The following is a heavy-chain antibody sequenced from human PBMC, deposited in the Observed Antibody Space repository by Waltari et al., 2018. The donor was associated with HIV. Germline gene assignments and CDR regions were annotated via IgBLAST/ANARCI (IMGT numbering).Heavy chain of an antibody. CDR2: VKEDGTEE. V-gene: IGHV3-7*03. J-gene: IGHJ3*01. D-gene: IGHD3-22*01. CDR1: GFNFGNYW. CDR3: TRGAIYSSGPFDAFDV. Sequence: VESGGGVAQPGESRKLSCRGSGFNFGNYWMSWVRQAPGKGLEWLANVKEDGTEEYYLESMKGRFTIYRENDKSTMYLQMDNLRVDDTAMYHCTRGAIYSSGPFDAFDVWGPGTSVVVSS.